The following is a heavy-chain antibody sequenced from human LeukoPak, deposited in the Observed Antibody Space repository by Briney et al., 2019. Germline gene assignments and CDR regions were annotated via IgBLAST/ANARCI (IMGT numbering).Heavy chain of an antibody. V-gene: IGHV4-59*08. J-gene: IGHJ4*02. D-gene: IGHD6-13*01. Sequence: SETLSLTCAVYGGSFSGYYWSWIRQPPGKGLEWIGYIYYSGSTNYNPSLKSRVTISVDTSKYQFSLKLSSVTAADTAVYYCARGGMGIAAAAPDYWGQGTLVTVSS. CDR1: GGSFSGYY. CDR2: IYYSGST. CDR3: ARGGMGIAAAAPDY.